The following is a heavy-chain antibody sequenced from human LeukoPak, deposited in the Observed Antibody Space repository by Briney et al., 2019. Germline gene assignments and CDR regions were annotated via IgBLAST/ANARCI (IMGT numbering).Heavy chain of an antibody. D-gene: IGHD3-16*01. Sequence: PGGSLRLSREASGFSFRSYWMHWVRQAPGMGLVCVSRISSDGRTTSYVDSVKGRFTVSRDNAKNMLYLQMNTLRADDTAVYYCAREYYGLMPGYYRDVWGKGTTVTVSS. J-gene: IGHJ6*03. V-gene: IGHV3-74*01. CDR1: GFSFRSYW. CDR3: AREYYGLMPGYYRDV. CDR2: ISSDGRTT.